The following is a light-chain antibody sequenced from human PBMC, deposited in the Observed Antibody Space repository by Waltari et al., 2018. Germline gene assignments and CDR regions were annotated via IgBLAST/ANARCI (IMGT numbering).Light chain of an antibody. CDR2: GAS. V-gene: IGKV1-39*01. CDR1: QSITTY. Sequence: DIQMTQSPSSLSASVGDRVTIPCRASQSITTYLNWYQQKPGKAPNLLIYGASSLQSGVPSRFSGSGSGTDFTLTISSLQPEDFATYYCQQTYSTPPFTFGPGTKEDI. CDR3: QQTYSTPPFT. J-gene: IGKJ3*01.